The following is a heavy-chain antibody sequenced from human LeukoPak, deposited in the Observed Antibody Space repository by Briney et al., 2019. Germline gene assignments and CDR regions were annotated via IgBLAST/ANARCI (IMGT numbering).Heavy chain of an antibody. CDR2: LNTDGSST. CDR3: ARGYYDSNDSNRSNWFEP. D-gene: IGHD3-22*01. V-gene: IGHV3-74*01. CDR1: GFTFSSHW. Sequence: GGSLRLSCAASGFTFSSHWMHWVRQAPGKGLVWVSRLNTDGSSTVYADSVKGRFTISRDNAKNTLYLQMNSLRGEDTAVYYCARGYYDSNDSNRSNWFEPWGQGTLVTVSS. J-gene: IGHJ5*02.